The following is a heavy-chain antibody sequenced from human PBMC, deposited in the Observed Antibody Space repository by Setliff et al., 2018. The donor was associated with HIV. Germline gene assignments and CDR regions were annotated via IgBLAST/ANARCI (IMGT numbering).Heavy chain of an antibody. Sequence: ASVKVSCKASGYAFTSQFMHWVRQAPGQGLEWMGIINPSGGSTSYAQKFQGRVTMTRDTSTSTVYMELSSLRSEDTAVYYCARGGPVLLWFGELYNYYYYMDVWGKGATVTVSS. V-gene: IGHV1-46*01. J-gene: IGHJ6*03. D-gene: IGHD3-10*01. CDR1: GYAFTSQF. CDR2: INPSGGST. CDR3: ARGGPVLLWFGELYNYYYYMDV.